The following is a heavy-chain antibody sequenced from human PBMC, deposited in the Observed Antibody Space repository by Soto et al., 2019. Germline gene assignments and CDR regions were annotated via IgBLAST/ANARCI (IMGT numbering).Heavy chain of an antibody. D-gene: IGHD6-19*01. CDR2: ISYDGENK. CDR1: GFTFSTYA. CDR3: ARSYESGWYYFDY. V-gene: IGHV3-30*04. J-gene: IGHJ4*02. Sequence: GGSLRLSCAASGFTFSTYAIHWVRQAPGKGLEWAAFISYDGENKNYADSVKGRFTISRDNSKNTVYLQMNSLTAEDTALYYCARSYESGWYYFDYWGQGTLVTVSS.